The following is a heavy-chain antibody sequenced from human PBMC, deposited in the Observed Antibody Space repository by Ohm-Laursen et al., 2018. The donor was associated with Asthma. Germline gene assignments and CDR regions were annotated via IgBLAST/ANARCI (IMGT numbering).Heavy chain of an antibody. V-gene: IGHV4-59*08. D-gene: IGHD6-13*01. J-gene: IGHJ4*02. Sequence: SETLSLTCTVSGGSISSYYWSWIRQPPGKGLEWIGYIYYTGTTNYNPSLKSRVTISVDTSKNQFSLKLSSVTAADTAVYYCARHSAGPNYWGLGALVTVSS. CDR2: IYYTGTT. CDR3: ARHSAGPNY. CDR1: GGSISSYY.